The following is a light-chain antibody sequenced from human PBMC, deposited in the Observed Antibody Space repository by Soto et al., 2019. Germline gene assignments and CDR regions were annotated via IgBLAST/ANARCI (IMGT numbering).Light chain of an antibody. CDR1: QSISSL. Sequence: DIQMTQSPSTLSASVGDRVTITCRASQSISSLLAWYQQKPGKAPKLLIYKETNVQSGVPSRLSGSGSGTDLNLTISRLQPEDFATYYCLQDYNYPQTFGQGTKVDIK. CDR3: LQDYNYPQT. J-gene: IGKJ1*01. CDR2: KET. V-gene: IGKV1-5*03.